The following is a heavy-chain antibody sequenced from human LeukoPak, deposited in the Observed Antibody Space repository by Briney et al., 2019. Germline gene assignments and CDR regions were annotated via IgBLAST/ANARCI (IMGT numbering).Heavy chain of an antibody. Sequence: GGSLRLSCAASGFTVSSNYMSWVRQAPGRGLEWVSTISGSDDSTYYSDSVKGRFTISRDISKNILYLQMNCLRAEDTALYYCAKDLWFDPWGQGTLVTVSS. J-gene: IGHJ5*02. CDR2: ISGSDDST. CDR1: GFTVSSNY. V-gene: IGHV3-23*01. CDR3: AKDLWFDP.